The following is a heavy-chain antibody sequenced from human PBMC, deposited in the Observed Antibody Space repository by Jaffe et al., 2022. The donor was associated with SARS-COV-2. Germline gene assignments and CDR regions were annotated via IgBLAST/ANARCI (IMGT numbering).Heavy chain of an antibody. Sequence: EVQLVESGGGLVQPGGSLRLSCAASGFTFSSYWMSWVRQAPGKGLEWVGNINQDGGEKYYVDSVKGRFTISRDNAKNSLYLQMNSLRADDTAVYYCARDWDTGYDWLYWGQGTLVTVSS. CDR3: ARDWDTGYDWLY. CDR2: INQDGGEK. J-gene: IGHJ4*02. D-gene: IGHD5-12*01. V-gene: IGHV3-7*01. CDR1: GFTFSSYW.